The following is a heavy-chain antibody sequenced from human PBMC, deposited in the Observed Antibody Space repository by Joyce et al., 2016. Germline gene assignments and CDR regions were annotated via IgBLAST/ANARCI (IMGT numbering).Heavy chain of an antibody. Sequence: QVLLVQSGATVKRPGSSLRVSCKSSGGAFSNFTVNWVRQAPGQRLEWMGGIIPCFGAAKYAEHFQGRVTLTADLSTRTAYMELSSLTSADTAVYYCARGGTSSDHYFFYTLDVWGPGTTVIVSS. CDR3: ARGGTSSDHYFFYTLDV. V-gene: IGHV1-69*12. CDR1: GGAFSNFT. CDR2: IIPCFGAA. D-gene: IGHD1-14*01. J-gene: IGHJ6*02.